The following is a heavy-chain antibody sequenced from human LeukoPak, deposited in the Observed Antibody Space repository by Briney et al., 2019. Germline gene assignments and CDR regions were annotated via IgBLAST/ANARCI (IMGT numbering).Heavy chain of an antibody. CDR3: AKDAQSSGWPSDAFDI. V-gene: IGHV3-23*01. J-gene: IGHJ3*02. CDR2: ISGSGGST. D-gene: IGHD6-19*01. Sequence: GGSLRLSCAASGFTVSSNCMSWVRQAPGKGLEWVSAISGSGGSTYYADSVKGRFTISRDNSKNTLYLQMNSLRAEDTAVYYCAKDAQSSGWPSDAFDIWGQGTMVTVSS. CDR1: GFTVSSNC.